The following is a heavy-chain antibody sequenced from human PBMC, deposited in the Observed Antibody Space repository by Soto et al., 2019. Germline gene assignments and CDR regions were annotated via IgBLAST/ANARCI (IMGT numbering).Heavy chain of an antibody. CDR3: ARHSGNYYDSNGYLYY. Sequence: SETLSLTCTVSGGSISGSSYYWGWIRQPPGKGLEWIGSIFYSGSAYYNPSLKSRVTISVDTSKDQFSLNVTSVTAADTALYYCARHSGNYYDSNGYLYYWGQGTLVTVSS. CDR2: IFYSGSA. V-gene: IGHV4-39*01. D-gene: IGHD3-22*01. CDR1: GGSISGSSYY. J-gene: IGHJ4*02.